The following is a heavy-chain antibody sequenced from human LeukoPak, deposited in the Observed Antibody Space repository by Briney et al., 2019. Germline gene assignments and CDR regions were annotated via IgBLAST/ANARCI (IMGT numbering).Heavy chain of an antibody. V-gene: IGHV4-34*01. CDR2: INHSGST. CDR1: GGSFSGYY. CDR3: ARSGRRAFDY. Sequence: SETLSLTCAVYGGSFSGYYWSWIRQPPGKGLEWIGEINHSGSTNYNPSLKSRVTISVDTSKGQFSLKLSSVTAADTAVYYCARSGRRAFDYWGQGTLVTVSS. J-gene: IGHJ4*02.